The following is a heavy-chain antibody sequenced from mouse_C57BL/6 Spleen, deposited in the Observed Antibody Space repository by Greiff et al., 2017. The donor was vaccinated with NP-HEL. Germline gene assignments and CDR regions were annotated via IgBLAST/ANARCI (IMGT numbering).Heavy chain of an antibody. V-gene: IGHV1-50*01. CDR1: GYTFTNYW. J-gene: IGHJ2*01. D-gene: IGHD4-1*01. CDR3: ARKGELVPFDY. Sequence: QVQLQQPGAELVKPGASVKLSCKASGYTFTNYWMQWVKQRPGQGLEWIGEIDPSDSYTNYNQKFKGKATLTVDTSSSTAYMQLSSLTSEDSAVYYGARKGELVPFDYWGQGTTLTVSS. CDR2: IDPSDSYT.